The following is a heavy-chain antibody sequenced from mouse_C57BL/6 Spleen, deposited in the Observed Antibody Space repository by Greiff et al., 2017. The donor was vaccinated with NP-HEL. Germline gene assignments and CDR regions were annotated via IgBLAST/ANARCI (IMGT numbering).Heavy chain of an antibody. D-gene: IGHD2-4*01. V-gene: IGHV3-6*01. CDR2: ISYDGSN. CDR3: ARDYDYSHAMDY. Sequence: DVKLQESGPGLVKPSQSLSLTCSVTGYSITSGYYWNWIRQFPGNKLEWMGYISYDGSNNYNPSLKNRISITRDTSKNQFFLKLNSVTTEDTATYYCARDYDYSHAMDYWGQGTSVTVSS. J-gene: IGHJ4*01. CDR1: GYSITSGYY.